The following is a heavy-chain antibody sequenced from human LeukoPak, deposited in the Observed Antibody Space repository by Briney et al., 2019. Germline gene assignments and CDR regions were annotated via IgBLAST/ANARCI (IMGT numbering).Heavy chain of an antibody. Sequence: PSETLSLTCTVSGGSISSSSYDWGWMRQPPGKGLEWIGSIYCSGSTYYNPSLKSRVTISVDTSKNQFSLKLSSVTAADAAVYYCARLSSSSWYIAFDIWGQGTMVTVSS. CDR2: IYCSGST. CDR3: ARLSSSSWYIAFDI. CDR1: GGSISSSSYD. D-gene: IGHD6-13*01. V-gene: IGHV4-39*01. J-gene: IGHJ3*02.